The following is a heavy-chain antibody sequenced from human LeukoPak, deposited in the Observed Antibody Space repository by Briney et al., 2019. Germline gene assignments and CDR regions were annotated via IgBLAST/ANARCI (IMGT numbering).Heavy chain of an antibody. D-gene: IGHD6-19*01. Sequence: GGSLRLSCAASGFTFSSYAMSWVRQAPGKGLEWVSAISGSGGSTCYADSVKGRFTISRDNPKNTLYLQMNSLRAEDTAVYYCAKHALAVGTHYFDYWGQGTLVTVSS. CDR1: GFTFSSYA. J-gene: IGHJ4*02. CDR2: ISGSGGST. V-gene: IGHV3-23*01. CDR3: AKHALAVGTHYFDY.